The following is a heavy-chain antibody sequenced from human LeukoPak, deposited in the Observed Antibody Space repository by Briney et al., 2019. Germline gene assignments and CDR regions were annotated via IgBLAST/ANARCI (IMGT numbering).Heavy chain of an antibody. Sequence: SETLPLTCTVSGCSISNYYWSWIRQPPGKGLDWIGYIYYIGSTHYNPSLKSRVTIPVDTSKNQFSLKLRSVTAADTAVYYCARRPPGGQFDPWGQGTLVTVSS. J-gene: IGHJ5*02. D-gene: IGHD3-10*01. V-gene: IGHV4-59*01. CDR3: ARRPPGGQFDP. CDR2: IYYIGST. CDR1: GCSISNYY.